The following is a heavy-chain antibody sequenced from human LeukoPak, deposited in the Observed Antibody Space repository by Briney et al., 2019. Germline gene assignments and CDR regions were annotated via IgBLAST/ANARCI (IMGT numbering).Heavy chain of an antibody. J-gene: IGHJ4*02. Sequence: PGGSLRLSCAPSGFIFSNFAMNWVRQAPGKGLEWVANINPAGSETFHVDPVKGRFSISRDHAKNLVYLQMNSLRAEDTAVYYCATFGLVAALDLWGQGTLVTVSS. V-gene: IGHV3-7*01. CDR2: INPAGSET. CDR3: ATFGLVAALDL. CDR1: GFIFSNFA. D-gene: IGHD5-12*01.